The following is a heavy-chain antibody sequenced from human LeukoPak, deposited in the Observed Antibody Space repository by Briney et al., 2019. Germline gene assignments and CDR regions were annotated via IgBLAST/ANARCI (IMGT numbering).Heavy chain of an antibody. CDR2: IRQDGSEK. Sequence: GGSLRLSCAASGFTFSTYWMNWVRQAPGKGLEWVVNIRQDGSEKYYVDSVKGRFTISRNKAKNSLYLQMNSLRAEDTAVYYCARDYGDSGYDLVKDYWGQGTLVTVSS. J-gene: IGHJ4*02. CDR1: GFTFSTYW. V-gene: IGHV3-7*05. CDR3: ARDYGDSGYDLVKDY. D-gene: IGHD5-12*01.